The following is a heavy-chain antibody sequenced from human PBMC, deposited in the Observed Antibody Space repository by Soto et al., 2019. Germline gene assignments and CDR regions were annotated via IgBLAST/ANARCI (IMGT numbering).Heavy chain of an antibody. V-gene: IGHV1-69*06. J-gene: IGHJ3*02. CDR1: GGTFSSYA. Sequence: ASVKVSCKASGGTFSSYAISWVRQAPGQGLEWMGGIIPIFGTANYAQKFQGRVTITADKSTSTAYMELSSLRSEDTAVYYCARGSGMGAPDGSFDIWGQGTMVTVSS. CDR3: ARGSGMGAPDGSFDI. CDR2: IIPIFGTA. D-gene: IGHD1-26*01.